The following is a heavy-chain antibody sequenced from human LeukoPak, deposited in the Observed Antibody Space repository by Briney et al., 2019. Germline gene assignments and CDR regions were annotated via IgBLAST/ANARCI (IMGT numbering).Heavy chain of an antibody. CDR1: GGSITSGRYY. D-gene: IGHD1-20*01. J-gene: IGHJ5*02. V-gene: IGHV4-31*03. CDR2: VSYSGST. CDR3: ARDPRGDITGTTFDR. Sequence: SETLSLTCTLSGGSITSGRYYWTWIRQHPQRGLERIGYVSYSGSTNYNSSLKSRLTISADTSKNQFYLRLTSVTAADTAVYYCARDPRGDITGTTFDRWGQGTLVTVSS.